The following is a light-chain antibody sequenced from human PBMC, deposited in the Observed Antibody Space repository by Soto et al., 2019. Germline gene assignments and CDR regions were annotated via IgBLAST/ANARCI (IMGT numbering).Light chain of an antibody. J-gene: IGLJ2*01. V-gene: IGLV2-11*01. CDR2: DVS. CDR3: CSYAGSYTFGV. CDR1: SSDVGGYNY. Sequence: QSALTQPRSVSGSPGQSVTISCTGTSSDVGGYNYVSWYQQHPGKAPKLMIYDVSTRPSGVPDRFSGSKSGNTASLTISGLQAEDEADYYCCSYAGSYTFGVFGGGTQLTVL.